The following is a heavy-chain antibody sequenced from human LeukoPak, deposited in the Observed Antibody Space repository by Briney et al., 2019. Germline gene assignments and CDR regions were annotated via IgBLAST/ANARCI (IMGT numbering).Heavy chain of an antibody. V-gene: IGHV4-61*01. J-gene: IGHJ4*02. D-gene: IGHD2-15*01. CDR3: ARSDCSGGSCYINFDY. CDR1: GGSISSISNYY. Sequence: SETLSLTCIFSGGSISSISNYYWSWIRQPPGKGLEWIGYIYYSGSTNYNPSLKSRVTISIDTSKNHFSLKLISVTAADTAVYYCARSDCSGGSCYINFDYWGQGTLVTVSS. CDR2: IYYSGST.